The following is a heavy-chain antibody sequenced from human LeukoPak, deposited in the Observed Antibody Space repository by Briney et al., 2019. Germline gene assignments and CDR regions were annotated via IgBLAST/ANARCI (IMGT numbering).Heavy chain of an antibody. CDR1: GFTFSNAW. Sequence: GGSLRLSCAASGFTFSNAWMSWVRQAPGKGLEWVSYIRSSSSTIYYADSVKGRFTISRDNAKNSLYLQMNSLRAEDTAVYYCARDGSGRVPEMSAPDYWGQGTLVTVSS. V-gene: IGHV3-48*01. CDR3: ARDGSGRVPEMSAPDY. CDR2: IRSSSSTI. D-gene: IGHD3-10*01. J-gene: IGHJ4*02.